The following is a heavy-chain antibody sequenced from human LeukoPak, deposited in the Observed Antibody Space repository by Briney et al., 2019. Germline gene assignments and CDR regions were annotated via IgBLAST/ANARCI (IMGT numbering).Heavy chain of an antibody. Sequence: GGSLSLFCAASGFLLSNHGMHWVRHVPRKGLEWVAVVWYDGSKKFYAASVRGRFTISRDISKNTLYLQMNSLKAEDTALYYCARDDCSTTLCYASWGQGTRVTVSS. CDR3: ARDDCSTTLCYAS. D-gene: IGHD2-2*01. J-gene: IGHJ5*02. V-gene: IGHV3-33*01. CDR2: VWYDGSKK. CDR1: GFLLSNHG.